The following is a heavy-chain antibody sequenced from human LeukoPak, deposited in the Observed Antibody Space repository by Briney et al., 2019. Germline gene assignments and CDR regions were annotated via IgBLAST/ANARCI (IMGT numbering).Heavy chain of an antibody. CDR3: AKNRGANYYNYYMDV. J-gene: IGHJ6*03. D-gene: IGHD4/OR15-4a*01. V-gene: IGHV3-23*01. CDR2: IGGGGRDT. CDR1: GFSFSTYG. Sequence: GRSLRLSCAASGFSFSTYGMHWVRQAPGKGLEWLSTIGGGGRDTFYADSVKGRFTVSRDNSKNTLYLQMSSLRAEGTAVYFCAKNRGANYYNYYMDVWGKGTTVTVSS.